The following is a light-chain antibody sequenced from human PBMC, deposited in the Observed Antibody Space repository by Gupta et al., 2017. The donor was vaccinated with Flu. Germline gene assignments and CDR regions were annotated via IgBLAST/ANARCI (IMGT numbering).Light chain of an antibody. CDR2: DVS. Sequence: TSSDVGGYNYVSWYQQHPGKASKLMIYDVSDRPSGISNRFSGSKSANTASLTISGLQAEDEADYYCSSFAPSSTLVFGGGTKLTVL. J-gene: IGLJ2*01. CDR3: SSFAPSSTLV. V-gene: IGLV2-14*04. CDR1: SSDVGGYNY.